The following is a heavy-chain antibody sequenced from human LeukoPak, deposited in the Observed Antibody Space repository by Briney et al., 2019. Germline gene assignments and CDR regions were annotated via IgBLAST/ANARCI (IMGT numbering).Heavy chain of an antibody. CDR2: ISSSSSTI. CDR1: GFTFSSYS. J-gene: IGHJ5*02. Sequence: GGSLRLSCAASGFTFSSYSMNWVRQAPGKGLEWVSYISSSSSTIYYADSVKGRFTISRDNAKNSLYLQMNSLRAEDTAVYYCARDTGDDFWSGYYQGNWFDPWGQGTLVTVSS. V-gene: IGHV3-48*01. CDR3: ARDTGDDFWSGYYQGNWFDP. D-gene: IGHD3-3*01.